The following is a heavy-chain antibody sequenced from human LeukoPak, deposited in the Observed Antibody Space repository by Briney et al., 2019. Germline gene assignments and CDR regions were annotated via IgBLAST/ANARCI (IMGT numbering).Heavy chain of an antibody. J-gene: IGHJ2*01. CDR2: IGTAGDT. D-gene: IGHD1-26*01. CDR3: ARGRSPTLGYFDL. V-gene: IGHV3-13*01. Sequence: PGGSLRLSCAASGFTFSSYDMHWVRQPTGGGLEWVSGIGTAGDTYYLGSVKGRFTISRENAQNSLYLQMNGLRAGDTAVYYSARGRSPTLGYFDLWGRGTLVTVSS. CDR1: GFTFSSYD.